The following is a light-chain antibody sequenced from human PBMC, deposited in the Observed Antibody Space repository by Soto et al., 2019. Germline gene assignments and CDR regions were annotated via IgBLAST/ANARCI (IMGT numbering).Light chain of an antibody. CDR1: SSDFGSYNP. CDR2: EVS. V-gene: IGLV2-18*01. Sequence: QSALTQPPSVSGSPGQSVTISCTGTSSDFGSYNPVSWYQRPPGTGPKLMIYEVSNRPSGVPDRFSGSKSGNTASLTISGLQAKDEAEYYCSLYTSDSTYVFGTGTKLTVL. J-gene: IGLJ1*01. CDR3: SLYTSDSTYV.